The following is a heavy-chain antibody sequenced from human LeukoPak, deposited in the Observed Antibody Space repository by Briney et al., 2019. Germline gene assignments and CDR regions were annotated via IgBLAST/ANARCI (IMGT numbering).Heavy chain of an antibody. V-gene: IGHV4-59*12. D-gene: IGHD3-3*01. Sequence: PSETLSLTCTVSGDSISSYYWSWIRQPPGKGLEWIGYIYYSGSTNYNPSLKSRVTISVDRSKNQFSLKLSSVTAADTAVYYCASRNQDFWSGYWDVWGQGTTVTVSS. J-gene: IGHJ6*02. CDR1: GDSISSYY. CDR3: ASRNQDFWSGYWDV. CDR2: IYYSGST.